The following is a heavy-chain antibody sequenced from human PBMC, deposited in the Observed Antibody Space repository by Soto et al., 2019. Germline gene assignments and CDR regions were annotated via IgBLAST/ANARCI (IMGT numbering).Heavy chain of an antibody. CDR3: ARAVAVAADFDY. CDR1: GYTFINYG. CDR2: ISGYNGNT. D-gene: IGHD6-19*01. V-gene: IGHV1-18*01. J-gene: IGHJ4*02. Sequence: ASVKVSCKASGYTFINYGISWVRQAPGQGLEWMGWISGYNGNTNYAQKLQGRVTMTTETSTSTAYMEVRSLRSDDTAVYYCARAVAVAADFDYWGQGTLVTVSS.